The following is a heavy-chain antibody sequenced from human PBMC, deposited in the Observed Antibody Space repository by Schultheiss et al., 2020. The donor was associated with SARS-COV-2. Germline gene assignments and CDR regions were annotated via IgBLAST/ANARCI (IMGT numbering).Heavy chain of an antibody. Sequence: SETLSLTCTVSGGSISSSSYYWGWIRQPPGKGLEWIGSIYYSGSTYYNPSLKSRVTISVDTSKNQFSLKLSSVTAADTAVYYCARDPYYYDSSGYFTNWFDPWGQGTLVTVSS. CDR2: IYYSGST. V-gene: IGHV4-39*02. CDR1: GGSISSSSYY. D-gene: IGHD3-22*01. J-gene: IGHJ5*02. CDR3: ARDPYYYDSSGYFTNWFDP.